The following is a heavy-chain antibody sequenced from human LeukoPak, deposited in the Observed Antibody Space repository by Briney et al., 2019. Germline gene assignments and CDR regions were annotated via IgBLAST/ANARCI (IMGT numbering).Heavy chain of an antibody. CDR1: GFTFSSYS. D-gene: IGHD2-21*02. V-gene: IGHV3-21*01. J-gene: IGHJ6*03. Sequence: SGGSLRLSCAASGFTFSSYSMNWVRQAPGKGLEWVSSISSSSSYIYYADSVKGRLTISRDNAKNSLYLQMNSLRAEDTAVYYCARDSVVVTATTYYYYYYMDVWGKGTTVTVSS. CDR2: ISSSSSYI. CDR3: ARDSVVVTATTYYYYYYMDV.